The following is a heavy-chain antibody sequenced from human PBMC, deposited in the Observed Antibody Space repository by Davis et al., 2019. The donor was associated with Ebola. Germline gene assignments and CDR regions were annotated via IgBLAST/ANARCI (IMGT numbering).Heavy chain of an antibody. D-gene: IGHD1-14*01. V-gene: IGHV3-9*01. Sequence: SLKISCAASGFTFDDYAMHWVRQAPGKGLEWVSSIGWNSCGIGYADSVKGRFTISRDNARNSLQLQMHSLRAEDTALYYCTKGRTGYYSSWFDSWGQGTLVTVSS. CDR2: IGWNSCGI. J-gene: IGHJ5*01. CDR3: TKGRTGYYSSWFDS. CDR1: GFTFDDYA.